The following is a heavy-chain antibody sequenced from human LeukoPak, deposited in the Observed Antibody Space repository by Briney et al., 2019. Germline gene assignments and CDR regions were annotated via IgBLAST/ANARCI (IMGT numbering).Heavy chain of an antibody. CDR1: GGPISTYY. J-gene: IGHJ4*02. CDR2: IYYSGTT. Sequence: SETLSLTCTVSGGPISTYYWSWIRQPPGKGLEWIGYIYYSGTTNYNPSLKSRVTISVDTSKNQFSLKLSSVTAADTAVYYCARKLMSSRRFEYWGQGTLVTVSS. V-gene: IGHV4-59*08. CDR3: ARKLMSSRRFEY. D-gene: IGHD2-8*01.